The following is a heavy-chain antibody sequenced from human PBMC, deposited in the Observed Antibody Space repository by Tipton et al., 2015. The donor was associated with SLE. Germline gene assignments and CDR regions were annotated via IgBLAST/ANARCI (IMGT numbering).Heavy chain of an antibody. CDR1: GFTFGLYS. Sequence: SLRLSCAASGFTFGLYSMNWVRQAPGKGLEWVSSISGRRYDTYYADSVKGRFTISRDNAKNSLYLQINSLRAEDTAVYYCARSLVGATYHYYYMDVWGKGTTVTVSS. J-gene: IGHJ6*03. D-gene: IGHD1-26*01. V-gene: IGHV3-21*01. CDR2: ISGRRYDT. CDR3: ARSLVGATYHYYYMDV.